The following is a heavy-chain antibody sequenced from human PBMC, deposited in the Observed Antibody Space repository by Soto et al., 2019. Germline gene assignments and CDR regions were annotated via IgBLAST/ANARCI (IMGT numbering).Heavy chain of an antibody. CDR3: ARGRLYDRSGYHLAEDHCDY. D-gene: IGHD3-22*01. Sequence: SETLSLTSTVSGDSISRGGYYLSWIRQHPGNCLEWIGYIYYSGSTYYNLSLKSRVTIPVETSQNRVPLKLSSVHAADTAVYYCARGRLYDRSGYHLAEDHCDYRG. V-gene: IGHV4-31*02. J-gene: IGHJ4*01. CDR2: IYYSGST. CDR1: GDSISRGGYY.